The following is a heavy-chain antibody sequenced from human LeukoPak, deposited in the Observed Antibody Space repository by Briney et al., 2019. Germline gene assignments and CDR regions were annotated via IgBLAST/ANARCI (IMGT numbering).Heavy chain of an antibody. J-gene: IGHJ4*02. Sequence: SVKVSCKASGGTFSSYAISWVRQAPGQGLEWMGGIIPIFGTANYAQKFQGRVTITADESTSTAYMELSSLRSEDTAVYYCARGGSIVVVVAATYYFDYWGQGTLATVSS. CDR2: IIPIFGTA. D-gene: IGHD2-15*01. CDR3: ARGGSIVVVVAATYYFDY. V-gene: IGHV1-69*13. CDR1: GGTFSSYA.